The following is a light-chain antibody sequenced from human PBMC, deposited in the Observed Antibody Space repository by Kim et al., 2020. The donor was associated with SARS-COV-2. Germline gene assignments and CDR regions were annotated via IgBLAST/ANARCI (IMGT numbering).Light chain of an antibody. Sequence: GQEITISCSGGSSNRGGNTVSGYQQLPGTAPKLLIHSDHQRPSGVPDRFSGSKSGTSASLAFTALHSDDEADYYCAAWDDSLNGYVFGGGTKVTVL. CDR1: SSNRGGNT. V-gene: IGLV1-44*01. J-gene: IGLJ1*01. CDR3: AAWDDSLNGYV. CDR2: SDH.